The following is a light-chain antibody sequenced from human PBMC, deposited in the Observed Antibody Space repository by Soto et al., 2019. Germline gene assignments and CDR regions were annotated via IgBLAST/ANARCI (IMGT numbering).Light chain of an antibody. CDR1: QSVSSNY. CDR3: HQYGYSSWT. J-gene: IGKJ1*01. Sequence: EIVLTQSPGTLSLSPGERATLSCRASQSVSSNYLAWYQQKPGQAPRLLIYATSSRATGIPDRFSGSGSGTDFTVAISRLEPEDFAVYYCHQYGYSSWTLGQGTKVEIK. V-gene: IGKV3-20*01. CDR2: ATS.